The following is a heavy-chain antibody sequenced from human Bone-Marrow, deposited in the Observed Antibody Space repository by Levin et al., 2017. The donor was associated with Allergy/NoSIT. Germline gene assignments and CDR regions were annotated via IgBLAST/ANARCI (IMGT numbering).Heavy chain of an antibody. CDR3: VKGSGHVFQN. Sequence: GGSLRLSCVVSGLTVSSNYMGWVRQGPGKGLQWVSVIYTGGSAHYADFGKGRFTTSRDNSRNTLHLQMNRLRVEDTAVDYCVKGSGHVFQNWGQGTLVTVSS. CDR1: GLTVSSNY. J-gene: IGHJ1*01. CDR2: IYTGGSA. V-gene: IGHV3-53*01.